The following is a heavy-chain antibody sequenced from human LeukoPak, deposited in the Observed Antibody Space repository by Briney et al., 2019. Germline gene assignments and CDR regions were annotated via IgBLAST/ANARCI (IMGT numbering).Heavy chain of an antibody. D-gene: IGHD2-15*01. CDR3: ARDRGGGNWVY. V-gene: IGHV1-2*02. Sequence: ASVKVSCKASGYTFVDYYIHWMRQAPVQRLVWIGWLNVNTGGTDYSQKFQGRVTMTRDTSISTAYMELSRLKSDETAVYYCARDRGGGNWVYWGLGTLVTVSS. CDR2: LNVNTGGT. CDR1: GYTFVDYY. J-gene: IGHJ4*02.